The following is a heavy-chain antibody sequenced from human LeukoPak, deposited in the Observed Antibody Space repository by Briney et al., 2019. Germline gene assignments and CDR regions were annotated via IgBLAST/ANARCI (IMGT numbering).Heavy chain of an antibody. Sequence: ASETLSLTRAVSDYSISSGLYWGWIRPPPGKGLEWIGSFYHTGRTYYNPSLMSRVIISPNTSKNQFSLRLTSVTAADTAVYYCAGPANDYGDNDNAFDIWGQGTMVTVSS. D-gene: IGHD4-17*01. CDR3: AGPANDYGDNDNAFDI. J-gene: IGHJ3*02. CDR2: FYHTGRT. V-gene: IGHV4-38-2*01. CDR1: DYSISSGLY.